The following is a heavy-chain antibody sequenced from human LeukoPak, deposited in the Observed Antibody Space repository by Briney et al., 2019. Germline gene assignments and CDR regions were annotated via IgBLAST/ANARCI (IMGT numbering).Heavy chain of an antibody. CDR3: ARDVYGDYFFDY. CDR1: GFTFSSYA. Sequence: GGSLRLSCAASGFTFSSYAMSWVRQAPGKGLEWVSAISGSGGSTYYADSVKGRFTISRDNSKNTLYLQMNSLRAEDTAVYYCARDVYGDYFFDYWGQGTLVTVSS. D-gene: IGHD4-17*01. J-gene: IGHJ4*02. CDR2: ISGSGGST. V-gene: IGHV3-23*01.